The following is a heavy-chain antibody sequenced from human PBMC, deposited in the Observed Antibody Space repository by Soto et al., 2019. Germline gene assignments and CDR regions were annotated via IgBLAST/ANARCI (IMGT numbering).Heavy chain of an antibody. CDR1: GDSIRDSSFY. V-gene: IGHV4-39*01. D-gene: IGHD4-17*01. Sequence: QMQLQESGPGLVKPSETLSLTCTSSGDSIRDSSFYWAWIRQSPGKGLEWIGSIYYKGYTQYNPSRETRVTISIDTSRNQFSLRLTSVTAADTSIYFCARHPDYGGNYCSYGLDVWGPGTTVIVSS. CDR3: ARHPDYGGNYCSYGLDV. J-gene: IGHJ6*02. CDR2: IYYKGYT.